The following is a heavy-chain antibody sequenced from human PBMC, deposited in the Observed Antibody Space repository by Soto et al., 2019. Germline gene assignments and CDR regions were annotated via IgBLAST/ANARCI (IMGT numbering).Heavy chain of an antibody. D-gene: IGHD1-26*01. CDR3: ARTRIVGATYDY. CDR2: IYYSGST. CDR1: GGSISSGGYY. Sequence: PSETLSLTCTVSGGSISSGGYYWSWIRQHPGKGLEWIGYIYYSGSTYYNPSLKSRVTISVDTSKNQFSLKLSSVTAADTAVYYCARTRIVGATYDYWGQGTLVTVSS. J-gene: IGHJ4*02. V-gene: IGHV4-31*03.